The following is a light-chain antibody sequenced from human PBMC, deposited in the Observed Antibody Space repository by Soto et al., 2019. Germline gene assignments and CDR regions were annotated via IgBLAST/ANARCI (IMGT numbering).Light chain of an antibody. CDR3: QSYDSSLRGDV. J-gene: IGLJ1*01. CDR2: GNN. V-gene: IGLV1-40*01. Sequence: QSVLTQPPSVSGAPGQRVTISCTGSSSNFGAGNDVQWYQQHPGTAPKLLIFGNNNRPSGVPDRFSGSKSGTSASLAISGLQAEDEADYYCQSYDSSLRGDVFGTGTKVTVL. CDR1: SSNFGAGND.